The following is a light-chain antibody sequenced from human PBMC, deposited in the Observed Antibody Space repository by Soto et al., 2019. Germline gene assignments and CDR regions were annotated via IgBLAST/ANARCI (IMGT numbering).Light chain of an antibody. V-gene: IGKV3-15*01. CDR1: QSVSSN. J-gene: IGKJ1*01. Sequence: EIMMTQSPAPPSVSPGGKAPPPSRASQSVSSNLAWYQQKVGQAPRVLIYDASTRATGIPGRFSGSGSGTEFTLTISSLQSEDFAVYYCQQYNNWPETFGQGTKVDIK. CDR3: QQYNNWPET. CDR2: DAS.